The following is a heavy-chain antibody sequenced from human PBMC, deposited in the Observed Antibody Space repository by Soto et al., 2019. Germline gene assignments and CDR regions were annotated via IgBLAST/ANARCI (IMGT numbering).Heavy chain of an antibody. CDR3: SRGILV. J-gene: IGHJ4*02. CDR2: ISYGGST. D-gene: IGHD5-18*01. Sequence: QVQLQESGPGLVKPSQTLSLTCTVSGGSINSGGYCWSWIRQHPGKGLDWIGCISYGGSTSYNPYLKSLLTLSVDTSKNQSSLKLTSVTAAAPAVYYCSRGILVWGQGALITVSS. V-gene: IGHV4-31*01. CDR1: GGSINSGGYC.